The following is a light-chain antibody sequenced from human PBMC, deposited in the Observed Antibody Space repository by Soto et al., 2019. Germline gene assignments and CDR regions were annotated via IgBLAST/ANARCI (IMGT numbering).Light chain of an antibody. V-gene: IGKV3-20*01. CDR2: GTS. CDR1: QSVGSTY. Sequence: EVVLTQSPGTLSLSPGERASLSCRASQSVGSTYLAWYQQKLGQALRLLMYGTSTRATGIPDRFSGSGSGTDFTVTISRLEPADFAVYYCQQYGSSLWTVGQGTKVEIK. CDR3: QQYGSSLWT. J-gene: IGKJ1*01.